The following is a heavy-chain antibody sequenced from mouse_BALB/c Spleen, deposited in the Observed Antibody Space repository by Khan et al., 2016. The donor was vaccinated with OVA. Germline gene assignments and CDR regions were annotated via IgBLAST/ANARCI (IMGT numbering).Heavy chain of an antibody. D-gene: IGHD1-1*01. CDR1: GNSITSGYA. V-gene: IGHV3-2*02. CDR2: ISYSGDT. CDR3: ARGNYYGYYFDY. Sequence: EVQLQESGPGLVKPSQSLSLTCTVTGNSITSGYAWNWIRQFPENKLEWMGYISYSGDTSYIPSLKSRISITRDTSKNQFFLQLNSVTTEDTATYYCARGNYYGYYFDYWGQGTTLTVSS. J-gene: IGHJ2*01.